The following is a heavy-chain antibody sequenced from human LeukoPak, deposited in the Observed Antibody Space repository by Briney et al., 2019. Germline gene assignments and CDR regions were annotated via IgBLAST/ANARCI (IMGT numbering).Heavy chain of an antibody. CDR3: AREGPVLLWFGEQHPPDY. Sequence: GASVKVSCKASGYTFTSYGISWVRQAPGQGLEWMGRISAYNGNTNYAQKLQGRVTMTTDTSTSTAYMELRSLRSDDTAVYYCAREGPVLLWFGEQHPPDYWGQGTLVTVSS. J-gene: IGHJ4*02. D-gene: IGHD3-10*01. V-gene: IGHV1-18*01. CDR1: GYTFTSYG. CDR2: ISAYNGNT.